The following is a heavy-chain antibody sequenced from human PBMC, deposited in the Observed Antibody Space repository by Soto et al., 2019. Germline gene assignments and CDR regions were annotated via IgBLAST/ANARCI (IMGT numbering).Heavy chain of an antibody. CDR1: GFTFSTYA. V-gene: IGHV3-23*01. J-gene: IGHJ4*02. D-gene: IGHD6-13*01. Sequence: EVQLLESGGGLVQPGGSLRLSCAASGFTFSTYAMSWVRQAPGKGLEWVSAISGSGGSTYYADSVKGRFTISRDNSKNTLYLQMISLRAEDTAVYSCAKGSGSSSWVWVNFDYRGQGPRVTVSS. CDR3: AKGSGSSSWVWVNFDY. CDR2: ISGSGGST.